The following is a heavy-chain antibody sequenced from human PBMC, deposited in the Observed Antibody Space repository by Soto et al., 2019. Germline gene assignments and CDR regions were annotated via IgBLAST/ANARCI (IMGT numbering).Heavy chain of an antibody. J-gene: IGHJ6*02. CDR3: VRVRVGSIPLNYDMDV. Sequence: SVKVSCKASGDTLSRHGISWVRQAPGQGLEWMGGTIPIFHITNYAQKFQGRLMITADESTRTAYMDLSRLGYDDSAVYFCVRVRVGSIPLNYDMDVWGQGTTVTVSS. V-gene: IGHV1-69*13. D-gene: IGHD5-12*01. CDR2: TIPIFHIT. CDR1: GDTLSRHG.